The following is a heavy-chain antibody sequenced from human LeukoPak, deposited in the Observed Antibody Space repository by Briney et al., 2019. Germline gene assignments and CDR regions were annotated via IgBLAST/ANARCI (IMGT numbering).Heavy chain of an antibody. J-gene: IGHJ4*02. D-gene: IGHD3-16*01. CDR3: ARGVEPLAANTLAY. V-gene: IGHV3-53*01. CDR1: GFTVITND. Sequence: GGSLTLSCAASGFTVITNDMTWVRQAPGKGLEWVSVLYSDGNTKYADSVQCRFTISRDNSKNTLYLEMNSLSPDDTAVYYCARGVEPLAANTLAYWGQGTLVTVSS. CDR2: LYSDGNT.